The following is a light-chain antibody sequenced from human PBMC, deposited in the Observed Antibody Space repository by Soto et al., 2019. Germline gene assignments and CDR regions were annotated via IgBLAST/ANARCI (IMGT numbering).Light chain of an antibody. Sequence: DVRMTQSLYTLSASVGASVTITCRASQKVSPWVAWYQLKAGKAPKLLIYDVSSLKRGVPSRFSGSGSGTDITLDISSLQSDDFAADYCQQYDSYWGSFGQGTKVDFK. J-gene: IGKJ1*01. V-gene: IGKV1-5*01. CDR2: DVS. CDR1: QKVSPW. CDR3: QQYDSYWGS.